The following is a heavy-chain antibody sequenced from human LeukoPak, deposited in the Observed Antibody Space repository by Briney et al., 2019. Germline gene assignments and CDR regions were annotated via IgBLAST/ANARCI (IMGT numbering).Heavy chain of an antibody. CDR2: ISNNGITT. D-gene: IGHD2-2*01. Sequence: PGGSLRLSCVGSGFTFSNFWMHWVRQAPGKGPVWVSRISNNGITTTDADSVRGRFTISRDNAKNTLYLQMNSLRAEDTAVYYCARGQGYCSSTSCSDLFDYWGQGTLVTVSS. CDR1: GFTFSNFW. V-gene: IGHV3-74*03. J-gene: IGHJ4*02. CDR3: ARGQGYCSSTSCSDLFDY.